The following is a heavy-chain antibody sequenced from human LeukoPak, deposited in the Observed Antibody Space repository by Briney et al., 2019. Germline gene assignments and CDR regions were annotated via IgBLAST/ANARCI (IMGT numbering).Heavy chain of an antibody. V-gene: IGHV4-39*07. CDR2: VHSSGNT. D-gene: IGHD7-27*01. J-gene: IGHJ4*02. CDR3: ARDLGNWDIDY. Sequence: SETLSLTCTVSGGSISSGHYYWGWIRQPPGKGLEWIGSVHSSGNTYYYPSLKSRVIISKDTSKNQFSLKLSSVTAADTAVYYCARDLGNWDIDYWGQGTLVTVSS. CDR1: GGSISSGHYY.